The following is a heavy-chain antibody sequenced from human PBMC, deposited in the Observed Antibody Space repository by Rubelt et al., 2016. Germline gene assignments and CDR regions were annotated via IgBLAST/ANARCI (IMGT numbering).Heavy chain of an antibody. CDR3: ARLNRGPDD. D-gene: IGHD3-16*02. Sequence: EVQLVESGGGLVQPGGSLRLSCVASGFPFSTYDMHWVRQPTGRGLEWVALIGKRGDTHYADSAKGRFTITRDNAANSWYLQMNSLGAEDTAVQYCARLNRGPDDWGQGTLVTVSS. V-gene: IGHV3-13*01. J-gene: IGHJ4*02. CDR2: IGKRGDT. CDR1: GFPFSTYD.